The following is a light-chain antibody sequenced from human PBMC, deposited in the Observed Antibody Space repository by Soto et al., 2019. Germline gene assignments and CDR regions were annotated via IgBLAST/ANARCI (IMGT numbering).Light chain of an antibody. CDR2: AAS. Sequence: DIQMTQSPSSLSASXXXXXXXXXXASQSIGKHLNWYQQKPGKAPKFLIYAASNLQSGVPSRFSGSGSGTDFTLTVNSLQPEDFATYYCQQGYTSAITFGQGTRLEIK. CDR3: QQGYTSAIT. V-gene: IGKV1-39*01. CDR1: QSIGKH. J-gene: IGKJ5*01.